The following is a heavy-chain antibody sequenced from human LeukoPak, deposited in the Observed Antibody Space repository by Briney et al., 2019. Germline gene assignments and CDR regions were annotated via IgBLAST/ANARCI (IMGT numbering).Heavy chain of an antibody. J-gene: IGHJ4*02. CDR1: GFTVSNAW. CDR2: IRDGGTT. CDR3: NTAPTRGGLPYFSY. Sequence: GGSLRLSCAASGFTVSNAWMTWVRQAPGNGLEWVGRIRDGGTTDYAAPVKGRFTISRDISENTLYLQMNSLKTEDTGVYYCNTAPTRGGLPYFSYWGQGTLVTVSS. D-gene: IGHD3-10*01. V-gene: IGHV3-15*01.